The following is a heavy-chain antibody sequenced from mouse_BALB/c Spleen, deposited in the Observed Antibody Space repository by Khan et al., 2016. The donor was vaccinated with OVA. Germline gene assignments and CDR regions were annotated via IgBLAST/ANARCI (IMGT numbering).Heavy chain of an antibody. J-gene: IGHJ3*01. CDR2: IWSAGST. CDR3: ARRGYDYGRGALFAY. D-gene: IGHD2-4*01. V-gene: IGHV2-2*02. Sequence: QVQLKQSGPGLVQPSQSLSITCTVSGFSLSNYSVHWVRQSPGKGLEWLGVIWSAGSTDYNAAFISRLTISKDNSRSQVFFKMNSLQHNDTAIYYCARRGYDYGRGALFAYWGQGTLVTVSA. CDR1: GFSLSNYS.